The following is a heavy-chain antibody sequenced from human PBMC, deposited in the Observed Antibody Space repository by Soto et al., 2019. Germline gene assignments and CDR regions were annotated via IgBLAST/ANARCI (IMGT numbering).Heavy chain of an antibody. D-gene: IGHD6-13*01. CDR2: IYHSGTT. V-gene: IGHV4-4*02. Sequence: QVQLQESGPGLVRPSGTLSLTCAVSGGSISSGHWWSWVRQPPGKGLEWMGSIYHSGTTNYNPSLKSRVPMSVVPSTNLFSLTLDSVTAADTAFYYCARDQRSHPGYWGQGTLVSVSS. CDR3: ARDQRSHPGY. J-gene: IGHJ4*02. CDR1: GGSISSGHW.